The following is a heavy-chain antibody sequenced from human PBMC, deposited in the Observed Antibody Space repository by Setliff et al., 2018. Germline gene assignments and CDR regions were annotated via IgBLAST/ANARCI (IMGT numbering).Heavy chain of an antibody. V-gene: IGHV1-69*02. CDR2: IIPVLDIT. Sequence: ASVKVSCKASGGPLNSYSFSWVRQAPGQGLEWTGRIIPVLDITRYSQKFQGRVTITADKSTGIIYMELTSLRSDDTAVYYCARHPPPPNYFDIGALDSWGQGTLVTVSS. J-gene: IGHJ4*02. CDR3: ARHPPPPNYFDIGALDS. D-gene: IGHD3-22*01. CDR1: GGPLNSYS.